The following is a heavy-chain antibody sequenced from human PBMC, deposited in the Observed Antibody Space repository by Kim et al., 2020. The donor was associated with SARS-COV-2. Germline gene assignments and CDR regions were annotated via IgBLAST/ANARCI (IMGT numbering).Heavy chain of an antibody. CDR3: ARTGAMDV. V-gene: IGHV4-4*07. Sequence: SGRDDYNPSLKGRVTMSLDTSTNQFSLKLSSVPAADTAVYYCARTGAMDVWGQGTTVTVSS. CDR2: SGRD. J-gene: IGHJ6*02.